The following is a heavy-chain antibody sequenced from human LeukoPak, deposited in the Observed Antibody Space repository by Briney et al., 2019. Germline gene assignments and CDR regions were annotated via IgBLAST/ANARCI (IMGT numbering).Heavy chain of an antibody. CDR1: GYTFTNYD. CDR3: ARGNYDGYYFDS. V-gene: IGHV1-8*01. D-gene: IGHD4-23*01. J-gene: IGHJ4*02. CDR2: MNPNSDNI. Sequence: ASVKVSCKASGYTFTNYDINWVRQATGQGLEWMGWMNPNSDNIGYAQKFQGRVTMTRDTSISTAYMELNSLRSEDTAVYYCARGNYDGYYFDSWGQGTLVTVFS.